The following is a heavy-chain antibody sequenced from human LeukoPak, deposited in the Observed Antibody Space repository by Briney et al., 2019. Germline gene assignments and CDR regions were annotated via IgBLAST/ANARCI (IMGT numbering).Heavy chain of an antibody. V-gene: IGHV1-18*01. J-gene: IGHJ4*02. CDR2: ISTYNGNT. CDR1: GYTFTTYG. Sequence: GASVKVSCKASGYTFTTYGISWVRQAPGQGLEWMGWISTYNGNTNYAQKLQGRVTMTTDTSTSTAYMEVRSLKSDDTAVYYCARDRRGSSGSNYWGQGTLVTVSS. D-gene: IGHD6-19*01. CDR3: ARDRRGSSGSNY.